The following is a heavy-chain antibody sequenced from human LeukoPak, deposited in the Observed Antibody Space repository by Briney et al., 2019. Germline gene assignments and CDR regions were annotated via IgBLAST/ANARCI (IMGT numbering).Heavy chain of an antibody. CDR3: AKDSVEQLVDY. CDR1: GFTFSDYY. D-gene: IGHD6-6*01. CDR2: ISSSGSTI. V-gene: IGHV3-11*04. J-gene: IGHJ4*02. Sequence: GGSLRLSCAASGFTFSDYYMSWIRQAPGKGLEWVSYISSSGSTIYYADSVKGRFTISRDNAKNSLYLQMNSLRAEDTAVYYCAKDSVEQLVDYWGQGTLVTVSS.